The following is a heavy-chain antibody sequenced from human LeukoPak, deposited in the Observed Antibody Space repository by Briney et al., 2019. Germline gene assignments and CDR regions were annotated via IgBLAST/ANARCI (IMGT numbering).Heavy chain of an antibody. CDR3: AKGTAPNP. D-gene: IGHD2-8*02. J-gene: IGHJ5*02. V-gene: IGHV3-23*01. CDR2: ITARADST. CDR1: GFTFSNYA. Sequence: GGSLRLSCAASGFTFSNYAMSWVRQAPGKGLEWVSGITARADSTYYADFVKGRFTISRDNSKNTLYLQVNSLRAEDTAVYYCAKGTAPNPWGQGTLVTVSS.